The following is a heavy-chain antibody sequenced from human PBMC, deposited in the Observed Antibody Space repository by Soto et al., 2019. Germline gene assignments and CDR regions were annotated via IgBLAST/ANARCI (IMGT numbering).Heavy chain of an antibody. J-gene: IGHJ4*02. V-gene: IGHV4-59*08. Sequence: SSETLSLTCTVSGGSISSYYWSWMRQPPGKGLEWIGYFYNSGSTNYNPSLKSRVTISVDTSKNQFSLKLSSVTAADTAVYYCARHGVLTGKFDYWGQGTLVTVSS. CDR1: GGSISSYY. CDR3: ARHGVLTGKFDY. D-gene: IGHD7-27*01. CDR2: FYNSGST.